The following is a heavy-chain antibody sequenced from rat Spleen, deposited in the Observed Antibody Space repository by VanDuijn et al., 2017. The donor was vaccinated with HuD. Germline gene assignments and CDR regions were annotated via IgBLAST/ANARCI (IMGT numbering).Heavy chain of an antibody. CDR2: ISAGGDSS. V-gene: IGHV5-25*01. CDR1: GFTFSNYY. J-gene: IGHJ2*01. D-gene: IGHD3-1*01. CDR3: ARSRTLRGYYFDY. Sequence: EVQLVESGGGLVQPGRSLKLSCAASGFTFSNYYMAWVRQAPTKGLEWVAYISAGGDSSYYRDSVKGRFAISRDNARSTLYMQMDSLRSEDTATYYCARSRTLRGYYFDYWGQGVMVTVSS.